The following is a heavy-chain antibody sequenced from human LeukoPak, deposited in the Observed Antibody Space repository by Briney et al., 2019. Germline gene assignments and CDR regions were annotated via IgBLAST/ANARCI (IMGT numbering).Heavy chain of an antibody. CDR1: GFTFSSYS. Sequence: GGSLRLSCAASGFTFSSYSMNWVRQAPGKGLEWVSSISSSSGYIYYADSVKGRFTISRDNAKNSLYLQMSSLRAEDTAVYYCARDFLKTYYYDSSGRGSYYFDYWGQGTLVTVSS. J-gene: IGHJ4*02. V-gene: IGHV3-21*01. CDR3: ARDFLKTYYYDSSGRGSYYFDY. D-gene: IGHD3-22*01. CDR2: ISSSSGYI.